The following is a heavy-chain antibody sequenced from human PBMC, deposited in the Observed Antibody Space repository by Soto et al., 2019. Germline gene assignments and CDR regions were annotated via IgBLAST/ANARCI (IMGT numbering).Heavy chain of an antibody. CDR3: AADPYYYDSSNYYSFDH. D-gene: IGHD3-22*01. V-gene: IGHV1-58*01. CDR1: GLTLSSSA. Sequence: VKVSCKTSGLTLSSSAVQWVRQTRGQRLEWIGWIVAGSGNTHYAQRFQERVTLTRDMSTSTAYLELSSLRSEDTAVYYCAADPYYYDSSNYYSFDHWGQGTLVTVSS. J-gene: IGHJ4*02. CDR2: IVAGSGNT.